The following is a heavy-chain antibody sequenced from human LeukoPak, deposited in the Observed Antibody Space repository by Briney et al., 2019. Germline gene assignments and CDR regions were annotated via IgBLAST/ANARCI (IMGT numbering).Heavy chain of an antibody. J-gene: IGHJ4*02. CDR1: GFTFSTYS. CDR3: ARDGDKVAFDY. CDR2: ISSSSYI. D-gene: IGHD2-15*01. V-gene: IGHV3-21*01. Sequence: GGSLRLSCAASGFTFSTYSMNWVRQAPGKGLEWVSSISSSSYIDYADSVKGRLTISRDNAKNSLYLQMHSLRAEDTAVYYCARDGDKVAFDYWGQGTLVTVSS.